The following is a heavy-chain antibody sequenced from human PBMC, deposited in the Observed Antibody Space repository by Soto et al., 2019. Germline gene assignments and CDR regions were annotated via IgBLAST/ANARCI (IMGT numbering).Heavy chain of an antibody. Sequence: SETLSLTCAVSGDSISSDKWWSWIRQPPGKGLQWIGEIYHSGSTKYNPSLKSRVIISVDKSKNQFSLKLSSVTDADTAVYYCARGETQQQRDYWGQG. D-gene: IGHD6-13*01. J-gene: IGHJ4*02. CDR1: GDSISSDKW. V-gene: IGHV4-4*02. CDR2: IYHSGST. CDR3: ARGETQQQRDY.